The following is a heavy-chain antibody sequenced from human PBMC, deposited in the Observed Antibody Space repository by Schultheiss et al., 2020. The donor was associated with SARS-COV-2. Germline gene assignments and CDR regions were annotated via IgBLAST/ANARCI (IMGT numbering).Heavy chain of an antibody. Sequence: GGSLRLSCAASGFTFSSYGMHWVRQAPGKGLEWVAVIWYDGSNKYYADSVKGRFNISRDNSKNTLYLQMNSLRAEDTAVYYCASIEGGGYPRNAFDIWGQGTMVTVSS. CDR2: IWYDGSNK. J-gene: IGHJ3*02. CDR3: ASIEGGGYPRNAFDI. D-gene: IGHD5-12*01. V-gene: IGHV3-33*01. CDR1: GFTFSSYG.